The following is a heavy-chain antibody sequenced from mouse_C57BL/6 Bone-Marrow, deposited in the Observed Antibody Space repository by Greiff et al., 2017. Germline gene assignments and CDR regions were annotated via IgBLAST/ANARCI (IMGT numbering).Heavy chain of an antibody. J-gene: IGHJ4*01. CDR3: ARFGYYGRDAMDY. CDR2: INPNNGGT. V-gene: IGHV1-18*01. CDR1: GYTFTDYN. D-gene: IGHD1-1*01. Sequence: VQLMESGPELVKPGASVKIPCKASGYTFTDYNMDWVKQSHGKSLEWIGDINPNNGGTYYNQKFKGKVTLTVDKSSSTAYMELRSLTSEDTAVYYCARFGYYGRDAMDYWGQGTTVTVSS.